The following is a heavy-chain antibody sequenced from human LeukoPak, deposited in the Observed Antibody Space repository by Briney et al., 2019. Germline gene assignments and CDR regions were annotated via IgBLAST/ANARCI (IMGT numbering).Heavy chain of an antibody. J-gene: IGHJ4*02. CDR2: IHRSGSP. CDR3: AREILGGFNPGAY. Sequence: PSETLSLTCTVSLDSTTSNFWSWVRQPPGKGLEWIGEIHRSGSPNYNPSLQSRVTISIDRSRNQIVLELSSVTAADTAVYYCAREILGGFNPGAYWAQGTLVTVPS. V-gene: IGHV4-4*02. CDR1: LDSTTSNF. D-gene: IGHD1-14*01.